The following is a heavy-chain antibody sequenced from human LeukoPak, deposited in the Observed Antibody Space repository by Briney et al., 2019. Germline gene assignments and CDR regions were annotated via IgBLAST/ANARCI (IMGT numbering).Heavy chain of an antibody. D-gene: IGHD3-10*01. CDR2: ISWNSGSI. V-gene: IGHV3-9*01. CDR3: AKDRSEYYYGSGSFPRHPFDY. J-gene: IGHJ4*02. Sequence: TWGSLRLSCAASGFTFDDYAMHWVRQAPGKGLEWVSGISWNSGSIGYADSVKGRFTISRDNAKNSLYLQMNSLRAEDTALYYCAKDRSEYYYGSGSFPRHPFDYWGQGTLVTVSS. CDR1: GFTFDDYA.